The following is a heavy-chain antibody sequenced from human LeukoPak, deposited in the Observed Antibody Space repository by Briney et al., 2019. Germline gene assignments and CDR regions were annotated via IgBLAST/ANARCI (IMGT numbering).Heavy chain of an antibody. V-gene: IGHV4-4*07. CDR2: VYISGST. J-gene: IGHJ1*01. CDR1: GVSISSYY. Sequence: SETLSLTCAVPGVSISSYYWSWIRQPAGKGLEWIGRVYISGSTDYNPSLKSRVTMSVDTSKNQFSLKLSSVTAADTAVYYCARDHTYSSSSEDFHHWGQGTLVTVSS. CDR3: ARDHTYSSSSEDFHH. D-gene: IGHD6-6*01.